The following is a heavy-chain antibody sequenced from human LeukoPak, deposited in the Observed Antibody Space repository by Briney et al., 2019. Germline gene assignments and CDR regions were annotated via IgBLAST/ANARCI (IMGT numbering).Heavy chain of an antibody. CDR2: IKQDGSEK. J-gene: IGHJ4*02. D-gene: IGHD3-10*01. Sequence: LPGGSLTLSCAASGLIFSSYWMSWVRQAPGKGLEWVAYIKQDGSEKYYVDSVKGRFTISRDNAENSLFLQMNSLRAEDTAVYYCARAQDYGSGSYWGQGTLVTVSS. V-gene: IGHV3-7*01. CDR3: ARAQDYGSGSY. CDR1: GLIFSSYW.